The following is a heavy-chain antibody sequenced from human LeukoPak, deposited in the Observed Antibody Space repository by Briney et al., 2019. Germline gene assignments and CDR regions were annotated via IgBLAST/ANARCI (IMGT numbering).Heavy chain of an antibody. D-gene: IGHD3-10*01. J-gene: IGHJ6*02. CDR2: IYYSGST. V-gene: IGHV4-30-4*02. CDR1: GGSISSGDYY. CDR3: ARVGGSNYYYYGMDV. Sequence: SETLSLTCTVSGGSISSGDYYWSWIRQPPGKGLEWIGYIYYSGSTYYNPSLKSRVTISVDTSKNQFSLKLSSVTAADTAVYYCARVGGSNYYYYGMDVWGQGTTVTVSS.